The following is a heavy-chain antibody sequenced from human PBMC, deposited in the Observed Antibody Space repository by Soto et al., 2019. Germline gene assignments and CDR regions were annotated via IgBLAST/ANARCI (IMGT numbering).Heavy chain of an antibody. CDR2: INPSGGST. Sequence: GAPAEACCKAPVYTFNSHSMHCVRHAPGQGLEWMGIINPSGGSTSYAQKFQGRVTMTRDTSTSTVYMELSSLRSEDTAVYYCASSSPGSRTLMDIWGQGTMVTVSS. D-gene: IGHD6-13*01. V-gene: IGHV1-46*02. J-gene: IGHJ3*02. CDR1: VYTFNSHS. CDR3: ASSSPGSRTLMDI.